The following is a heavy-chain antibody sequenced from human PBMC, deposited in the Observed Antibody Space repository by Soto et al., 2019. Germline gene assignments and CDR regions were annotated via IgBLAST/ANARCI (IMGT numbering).Heavy chain of an antibody. J-gene: IGHJ4*02. CDR1: GGTFSSYA. Sequence: QVQLVQSGAEVKKPGSSVKVSCKATGGTFSSYAISWVRQPPGQGLEWMGGIVPIFGTANYAQKFQGRVTITADESTSTAYMELRSLRSEHTAVYYCARSGFPGIAAYWGQGTLVTVSS. D-gene: IGHD6-13*01. CDR2: IVPIFGTA. CDR3: ARSGFPGIAAY. V-gene: IGHV1-69*12.